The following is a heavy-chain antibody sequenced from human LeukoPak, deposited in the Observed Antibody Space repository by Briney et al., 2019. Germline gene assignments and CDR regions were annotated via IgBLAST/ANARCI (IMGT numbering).Heavy chain of an antibody. J-gene: IGHJ4*02. CDR1: GFTFSSYW. D-gene: IGHD3-3*01. Sequence: GGSLRLSCAASGFTFSSYWMHWVRQAPGKGLVWVSRINSDGSSTIYADSVKGRFTISRDNAKNTLYLQMNSLRAEDTAVYYCARGGDFWSGYYTYYFDYWGQGTLVTVSS. V-gene: IGHV3-74*01. CDR3: ARGGDFWSGYYTYYFDY. CDR2: INSDGSST.